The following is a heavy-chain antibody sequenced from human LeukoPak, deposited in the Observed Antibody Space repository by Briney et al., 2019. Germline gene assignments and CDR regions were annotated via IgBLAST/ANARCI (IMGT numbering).Heavy chain of an antibody. CDR2: IYYSGST. CDR3: ARDGSDP. J-gene: IGHJ5*02. Sequence: SETLSLTRTVSGGSISSSSYYWGWIRQPPGKGLEWIGSIYYSGSTYYNPSLKSRVTISVDTSKNQFSLKLSSVTAADTAVYYCARDGSDPWGQGTLVTVSS. V-gene: IGHV4-39*07. CDR1: GGSISSSSYY.